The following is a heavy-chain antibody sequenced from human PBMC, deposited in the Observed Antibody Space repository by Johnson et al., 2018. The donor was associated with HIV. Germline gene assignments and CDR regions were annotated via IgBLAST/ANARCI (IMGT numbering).Heavy chain of an antibody. D-gene: IGHD2-21*01. CDR2: ISWNSGSI. Sequence: VQLVESGGGVVQRGGSLRLSCVASGFTFSSYGMHWVRQAPGKGLEWVSGISWNSGSIGYADSVKGRFTISRDNAKNSLFLQLNSLRAEDTALYSCARKVDSSVLWWGGAFDIWGQGTMVTVSS. V-gene: IGHV3-9*01. CDR1: GFTFSSYG. CDR3: ARKVDSSVLWWGGAFDI. J-gene: IGHJ3*02.